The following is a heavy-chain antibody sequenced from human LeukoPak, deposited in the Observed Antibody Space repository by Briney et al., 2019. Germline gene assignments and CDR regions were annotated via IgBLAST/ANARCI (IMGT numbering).Heavy chain of an antibody. D-gene: IGHD3-3*01. CDR1: GYTFTGYY. CDR3: ARDRGVYYDFLSGYYTGWFDP. CDR2: INPNSGGT. V-gene: IGHV1-2*02. Sequence: GASVKVSCKASGYTFTGYYMQWVRQAPGQGLEGMGWINPNSGGTNYAQKFQGRVTMTRDTSISTAYMELSRLRSDDTAVYYCARDRGVYYDFLSGYYTGWFDPWGQGTLVTVSS. J-gene: IGHJ5*02.